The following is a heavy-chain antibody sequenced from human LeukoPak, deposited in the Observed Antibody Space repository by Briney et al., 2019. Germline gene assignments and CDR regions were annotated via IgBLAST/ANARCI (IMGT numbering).Heavy chain of an antibody. CDR3: ARDKRGMDV. J-gene: IGHJ6*02. Sequence: GGSLRLSCAASGFTFSSYGMHWVGQAPGKGLEWVAVIWYDGSNKYYADSVKGRFTISRDNSKNTLYLQMNSLRAEDTAVYYCARDKRGMDVWGQGTTVTVSS. CDR1: GFTFSSYG. V-gene: IGHV3-33*01. CDR2: IWYDGSNK. D-gene: IGHD5-24*01.